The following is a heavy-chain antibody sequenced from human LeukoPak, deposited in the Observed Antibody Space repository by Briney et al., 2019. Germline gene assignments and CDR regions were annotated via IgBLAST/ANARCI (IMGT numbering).Heavy chain of an antibody. D-gene: IGHD1-1*01. J-gene: IGHJ4*02. CDR2: IKQDGSEK. V-gene: IGHV3-7*03. CDR1: GLTFSVYW. Sequence: GGSLRLSCAASGLTFSVYWMSWVRQAPGKGLEWVANIKQDGSEKYYVDSVKGRSTISKDNAKNSVYLQMNSLRVEDTAVYYCGTYHCGSVDWWGQGTLVTVSS. CDR3: GTYHCGSVDW.